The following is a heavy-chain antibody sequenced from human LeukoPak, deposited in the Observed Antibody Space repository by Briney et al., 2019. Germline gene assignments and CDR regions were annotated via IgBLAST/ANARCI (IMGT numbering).Heavy chain of an antibody. Sequence: GGSLRLSCAASGFTFSDYGMHWVRQAPGKGLEWVAVIWYDGTNKYYTDSVKGRFTISRDNSKKTLYLEMNTLRAEDTAVYYCARALYSGRWYGMDVWGQGTTVTVSS. CDR1: GFTFSDYG. D-gene: IGHD6-13*01. CDR3: ARALYSGRWYGMDV. V-gene: IGHV3-33*01. J-gene: IGHJ6*02. CDR2: IWYDGTNK.